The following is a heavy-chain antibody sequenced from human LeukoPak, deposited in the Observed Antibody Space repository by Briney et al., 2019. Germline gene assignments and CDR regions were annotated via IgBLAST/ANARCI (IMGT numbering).Heavy chain of an antibody. Sequence: GGSLRLSCAASGFTFSSYGMHWVRQAPGKGLEWVAFIRYDGSNKYYADSVKGRFTISRDNSKNTLYLQMNSLRAEDTAVYYCANSAIFGVVILGAFDIWGQGTVVTVSS. CDR3: ANSAIFGVVILGAFDI. CDR2: IRYDGSNK. J-gene: IGHJ3*02. V-gene: IGHV3-30*02. D-gene: IGHD3-3*01. CDR1: GFTFSSYG.